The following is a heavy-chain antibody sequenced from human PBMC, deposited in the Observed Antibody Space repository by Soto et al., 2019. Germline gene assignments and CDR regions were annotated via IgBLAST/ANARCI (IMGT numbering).Heavy chain of an antibody. D-gene: IGHD6-19*01. V-gene: IGHV1-18*01. CDR2: ISAYNGNT. CDR1: GYTFTSYG. CDR3: AKEYSSGSHDAFDI. J-gene: IGHJ3*02. Sequence: ASVKVSCKASGYTFTSYGISWVRQAPGQGLEWMGWISAYNGNTNYAQKLQGRVTMTIDTSTSTAYMELRSLRSDDTAVYYCAKEYSSGSHDAFDIWGQGTMVTVSS.